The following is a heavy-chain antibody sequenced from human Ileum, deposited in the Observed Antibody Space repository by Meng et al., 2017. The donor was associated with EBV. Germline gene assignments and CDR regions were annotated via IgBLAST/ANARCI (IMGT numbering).Heavy chain of an antibody. CDR1: GASITESNS. CDR2: IYHSGGT. D-gene: IGHD5-18*01. CDR3: ARWAFIYSYGFDH. V-gene: IGHV4-4*02. Sequence: QLQLQESGPGLVKPSGTLSLTCAVSGASITESNSWSWVRQPPGKGLEWIGEIYHSGGTNYNPSLKSRVTISVDKYKNQISLKLNSVTAADTAVYYCARWAFIYSYGFDHWGQGTLVTVSS. J-gene: IGHJ4*02.